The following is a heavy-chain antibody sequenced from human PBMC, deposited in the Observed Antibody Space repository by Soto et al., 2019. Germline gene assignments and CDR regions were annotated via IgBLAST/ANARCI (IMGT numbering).Heavy chain of an antibody. V-gene: IGHV3-30*18. CDR2: MSSDGSKI. CDR3: AKEEGVGGTLGLFDY. CDR1: GFDFTCYA. Sequence: QVQLVESGGGAVQPGESLRLSCVASGFDFTCYAMHWVRQAPGKGLESVAVMSSDGSKIHHTDSVKGRFTISRDNSKNTLYLQMNSLRKEDTAVYFCAKEEGVGGTLGLFDYWGQGTLVSVSS. D-gene: IGHD1-26*01. J-gene: IGHJ4*02.